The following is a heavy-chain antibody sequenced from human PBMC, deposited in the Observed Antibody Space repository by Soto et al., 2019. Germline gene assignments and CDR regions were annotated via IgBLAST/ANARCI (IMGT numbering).Heavy chain of an antibody. D-gene: IGHD1-7*01. CDR1: GFTFSSYS. CDR3: ARDKRYNWNYLGYYYFDY. V-gene: IGHV3-48*01. J-gene: IGHJ4*02. CDR2: ISSSSSTI. Sequence: EVQLVESGGGLVQPGGSLRLSCAASGFTFSSYSMNWVRQAPGKGLEWVSYISSSSSTIYYADSGKGRFTISRDNAKNSLYLQMNSLRAEDTAVYYCARDKRYNWNYLGYYYFDYWGQGTLVTVSS.